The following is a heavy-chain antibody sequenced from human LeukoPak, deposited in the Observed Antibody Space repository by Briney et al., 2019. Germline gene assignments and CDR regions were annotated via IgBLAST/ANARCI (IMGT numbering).Heavy chain of an antibody. D-gene: IGHD3-10*01. CDR1: GFTFSNYW. Sequence: GGSLRLSCAASGFTFSNYWMTWVRQAPGKGLEWVANIKQDGSEKYYVDSVKGRFTIPRDNAKNSLYLQMNSLRAGDTAVYYCAKTYYYDSESYWGQGTLVTVSS. V-gene: IGHV3-7*01. J-gene: IGHJ4*02. CDR2: IKQDGSEK. CDR3: AKTYYYDSESY.